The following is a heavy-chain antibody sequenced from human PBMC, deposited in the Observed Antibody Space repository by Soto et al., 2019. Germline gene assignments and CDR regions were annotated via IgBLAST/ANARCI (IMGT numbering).Heavy chain of an antibody. CDR1: GFTFSSYD. J-gene: IGHJ6*02. CDR2: IGTAGDT. CDR3: ARAKRIAARPGYYCMYV. V-gene: IGHV3-13*01. Sequence: GGSLRLSCAASGFTFSSYDMHWVRQATGKGLEWVSAIGTAGDTYYPGSVKGPFTISRENAKNSLYLHMNSLRDGDTAVYYCARAKRIAARPGYYCMYVWGRGSTVSVSS. D-gene: IGHD6-6*01.